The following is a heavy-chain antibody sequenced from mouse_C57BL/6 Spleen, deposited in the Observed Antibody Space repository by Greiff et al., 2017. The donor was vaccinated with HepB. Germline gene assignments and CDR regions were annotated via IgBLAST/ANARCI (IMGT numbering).Heavy chain of an antibody. D-gene: IGHD1-1*02. CDR1: GFTFSSYT. J-gene: IGHJ4*01. V-gene: IGHV5-9*01. Sequence: EVMLVESGGGLVKPGGSLKLSCAASGFTFSSYTMSWVRQTPEKRLEWVATISGGGGNTYYPDSVKGRFTISRDNAKNTLYLQMSSLRSEDTALYYCARHGVGAMDYWGQGTSVTVSS. CDR3: ARHGVGAMDY. CDR2: ISGGGGNT.